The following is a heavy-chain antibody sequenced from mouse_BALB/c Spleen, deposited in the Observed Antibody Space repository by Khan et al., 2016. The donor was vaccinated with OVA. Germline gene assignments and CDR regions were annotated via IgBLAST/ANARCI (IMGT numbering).Heavy chain of an antibody. D-gene: IGHD2-1*01. Sequence: VQLQESGAELVKPGASVKLSCKTSDYTFTNYWIQWIKQRPGQGLGWIGQIFPGTGTTYYNQNFKGKATLTVDTSSNTAYMHLSSLTSEDSAVYFCARGYFGNYEFVYWGQGTLVTVSP. V-gene: IGHV1S132*01. J-gene: IGHJ3*01. CDR2: IFPGTGTT. CDR1: DYTFTNYW. CDR3: ARGYFGNYEFVY.